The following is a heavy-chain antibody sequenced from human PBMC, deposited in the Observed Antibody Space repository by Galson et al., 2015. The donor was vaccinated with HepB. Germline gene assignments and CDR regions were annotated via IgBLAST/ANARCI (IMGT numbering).Heavy chain of an antibody. CDR1: GFTFSSYN. Sequence: SLRLSCAASGFTFSSYNMNWVRQAPGKGLEWVSYISSSSSTIYYADSVKGRFTISRDNAKKSLYLQMDSLRAEDTAVYYCARDPVFRFFYGMDVWGQGTTVTVSS. CDR2: ISSSSSTI. CDR3: ARDPVFRFFYGMDV. J-gene: IGHJ6*02. V-gene: IGHV3-48*04. D-gene: IGHD3-3*01.